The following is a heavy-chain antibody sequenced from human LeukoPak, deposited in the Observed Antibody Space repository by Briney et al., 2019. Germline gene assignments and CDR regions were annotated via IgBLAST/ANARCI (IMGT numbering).Heavy chain of an antibody. CDR3: ARSLSNNDILTGYPYYFDY. CDR1: GYTFTSYY. V-gene: IGHV1-46*01. J-gene: IGHJ4*02. Sequence: ASVKVSCKASGYTFTSYYMHWVRQAPGQGLEWMGIINPSGGSTSYAQKLQGRVTMTTDTSTSTAYTELRSLRSDDTAVYYCARSLSNNDILTGYPYYFDYWGQGTLVTVSS. CDR2: INPSGGST. D-gene: IGHD3-9*01.